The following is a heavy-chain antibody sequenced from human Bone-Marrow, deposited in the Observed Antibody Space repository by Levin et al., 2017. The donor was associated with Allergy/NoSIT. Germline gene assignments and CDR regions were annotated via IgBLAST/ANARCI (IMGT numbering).Heavy chain of an antibody. CDR3: TRRGLRTGVGDY. CDR1: GFTFSGTA. CDR2: IRSQANNYAT. V-gene: IGHV3-73*01. Sequence: LSLTCATSGFTFSGTAMHWVRQASGKGLEWVGRIRSQANNYATVYAAAVEGRFTISRDDSKNTAYLQMNSLTIEDTAVYYCTRRGLRTGVGDYWGQGTLVIVSS. J-gene: IGHJ4*02. D-gene: IGHD3-3*01.